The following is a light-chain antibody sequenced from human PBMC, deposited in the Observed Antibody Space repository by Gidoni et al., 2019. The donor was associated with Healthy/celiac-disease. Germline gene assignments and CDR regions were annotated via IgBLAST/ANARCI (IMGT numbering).Light chain of an antibody. J-gene: IGKJ2*01. CDR1: QSVSSN. CDR2: GAS. V-gene: IGKV3-15*01. CDR3: QQYNNWPPVT. Sequence: EIVMTQSPATLSVSPGDSATLSCRASQSVSSNLAWYQQKPGQAPRLLIYGASTRATGIPARFSGSGSGTEFTLTISSLQSEDFAVYYCQQYNNWPPVTFGQGTKLEIK.